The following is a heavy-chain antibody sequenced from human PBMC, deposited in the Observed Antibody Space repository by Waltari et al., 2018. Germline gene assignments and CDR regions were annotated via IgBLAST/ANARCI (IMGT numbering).Heavy chain of an antibody. D-gene: IGHD4-17*01. CDR1: GFTFSTYYW. Sequence: EVQLVESGGGLVQPGGSLRLSCAASGFTFSTYYWMHWVRQAPGQGLVWVLRIMSDGSTLNYADSVKGRFTISRDNAKNTVYLQMNSLRAADTAVYYCARVPTYTVSTGGFDYWGQGTLVTVSS. CDR2: IMSDGSTL. V-gene: IGHV3-74*01. CDR3: ARVPTYTVSTGGFDY. J-gene: IGHJ4*02.